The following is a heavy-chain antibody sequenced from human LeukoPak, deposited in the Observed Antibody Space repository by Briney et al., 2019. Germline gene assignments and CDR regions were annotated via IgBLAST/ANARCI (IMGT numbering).Heavy chain of an antibody. CDR2: INPDNGVT. Sequence: ASVKVSCKASGHTFTNYYINWVRQAPGQGLEWLGWINPDNGVTIYAQKFQGRVTMTRDTSISTAYMELSRLRSDDTAVYYCARDISGWQYNFDYWGQGTLVTVSS. V-gene: IGHV1-2*02. CDR1: GHTFTNYY. CDR3: ARDISGWQYNFDY. D-gene: IGHD6-19*01. J-gene: IGHJ4*02.